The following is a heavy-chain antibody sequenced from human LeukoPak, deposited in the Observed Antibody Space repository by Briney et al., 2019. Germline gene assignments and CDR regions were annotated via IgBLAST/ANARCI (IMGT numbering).Heavy chain of an antibody. Sequence: PSETLSLTCTVSGGSISRYYWSWIRQSPGKGLEWIGYIYYSGSTNYNPSLKSRVTISVDTSKKQFSLKLSSVTAADTAVYYCARHPQGYCSSTSCYRTWAFDYWGQGTLVTVSS. J-gene: IGHJ4*02. CDR2: IYYSGST. D-gene: IGHD2-2*02. CDR3: ARHPQGYCSSTSCYRTWAFDY. V-gene: IGHV4-59*08. CDR1: GGSISRYY.